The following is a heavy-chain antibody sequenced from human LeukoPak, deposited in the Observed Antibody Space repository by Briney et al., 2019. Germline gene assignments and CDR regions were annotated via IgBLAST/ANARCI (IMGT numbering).Heavy chain of an antibody. CDR2: VSFSGSTI. V-gene: IGHV3-48*03. Sequence: GGSLRLSCAASGFTFSNYEMDWVRQAPGKGLEWISYVSFSGSTIYYADSVKGRFTITRDNAKNSLYLQMNSLRADGTAVYYCARSGSDYYFLNAFDIWGQGTMVTVSP. D-gene: IGHD3-22*01. CDR1: GFTFSNYE. J-gene: IGHJ3*02. CDR3: ARSGSDYYFLNAFDI.